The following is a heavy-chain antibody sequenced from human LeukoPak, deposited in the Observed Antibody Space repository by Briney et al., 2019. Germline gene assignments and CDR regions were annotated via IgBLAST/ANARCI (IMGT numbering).Heavy chain of an antibody. J-gene: IGHJ4*02. CDR2: IYYSGST. CDR3: ARLWFGITLDY. V-gene: IGHV4-39*07. CDR1: GGSISSSSYY. D-gene: IGHD3-10*01. Sequence: SETLSLTCTVSGGSISSSSYYWGWIRQPPGKGLEWIGSIYYSGSTYYNPSLKSRVTISVDTSKNQFSLKLSSVTAADTAVYYCARLWFGITLDYWGQGTLVTVSS.